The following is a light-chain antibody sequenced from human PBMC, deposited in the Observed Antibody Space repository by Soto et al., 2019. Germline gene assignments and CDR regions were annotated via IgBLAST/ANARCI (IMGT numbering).Light chain of an antibody. CDR1: QSVNSNY. V-gene: IGKV3-20*01. J-gene: IGKJ5*01. Sequence: EIVLTQSPGTLSLSPGERATLSCRASQSVNSNYLAWYQQKRGQAPRLLIYDASNRATGVPDRFSGSGSGPDFTLTISRLEPEDFAVYSCQQYSNSPITFGQGTRLEIK. CDR3: QQYSNSPIT. CDR2: DAS.